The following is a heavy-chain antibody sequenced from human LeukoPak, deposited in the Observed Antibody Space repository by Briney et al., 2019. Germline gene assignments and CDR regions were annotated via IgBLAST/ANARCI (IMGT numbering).Heavy chain of an antibody. Sequence: SETLSLTCIVSGGSISSDYWSWVRQPPGKGLEWIGYIYYSGSTNYNPSLKSRVTISVDTSKNQFSLKLSSVTAADTAVYYCARTWYSSGWYSYYFDYWGQGTLVTVST. V-gene: IGHV4-59*01. J-gene: IGHJ4*02. CDR1: GGSISSDY. CDR3: ARTWYSSGWYSYYFDY. D-gene: IGHD6-19*01. CDR2: IYYSGST.